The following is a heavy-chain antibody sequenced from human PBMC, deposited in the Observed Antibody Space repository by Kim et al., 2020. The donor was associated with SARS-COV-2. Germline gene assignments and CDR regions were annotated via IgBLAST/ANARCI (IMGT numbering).Heavy chain of an antibody. CDR2: LFSDSRT. V-gene: IGHV3-53*01. Sequence: GGSLRLSCAASGFTFSADHMSWVRQAPGKGLEWVSLLFSDSRTFYADSVKGRFTISRDDSRNTVYLEMISLRPEDTATYYCARHDWFDPWGHGTQVTVSS. J-gene: IGHJ5*02. CDR3: ARHDWFDP. CDR1: GFTFSADH.